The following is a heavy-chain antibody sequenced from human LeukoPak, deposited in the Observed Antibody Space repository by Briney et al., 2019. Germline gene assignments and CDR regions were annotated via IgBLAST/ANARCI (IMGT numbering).Heavy chain of an antibody. CDR2: LTWNSGRI. J-gene: IGHJ6*03. D-gene: IGHD5-18*01. Sequence: GGSLRLSCEASGFSFDDYAMHWVRQAPGKGLQWVSGLTWNSGRIAYADSVKGRFIISRDNARNSLYLDMNSLRLEDTALYYCAKDKGGPYSYAQGLYSIDVWGRGTTVTVSS. CDR3: AKDKGGPYSYAQGLYSIDV. V-gene: IGHV3-9*01. CDR1: GFSFDDYA.